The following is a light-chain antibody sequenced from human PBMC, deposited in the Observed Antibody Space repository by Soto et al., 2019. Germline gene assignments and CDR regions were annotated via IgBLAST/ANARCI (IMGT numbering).Light chain of an antibody. CDR2: GAS. CDR3: HQYGTSPAT. J-gene: IGKJ1*01. Sequence: EIVLTQSPGTLSLSPGERATLSCRASHSVSSSYLAWYQQKPGQAPRLLIYGASSRATGIPARFSGSGSGTDFTLTISRLEPEDFAVFYCHQYGTSPATFGQGTKVDIK. V-gene: IGKV3-20*01. CDR1: HSVSSSY.